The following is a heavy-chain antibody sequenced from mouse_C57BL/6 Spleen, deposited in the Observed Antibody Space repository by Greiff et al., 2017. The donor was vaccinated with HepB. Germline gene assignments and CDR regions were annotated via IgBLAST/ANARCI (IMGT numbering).Heavy chain of an antibody. J-gene: IGHJ1*03. CDR2: ISYDGSN. CDR3: ARRVYSNWYFDV. V-gene: IGHV3-6*01. CDR1: GYSITSGYY. D-gene: IGHD2-5*01. Sequence: EVQLQESGPGLVKPSQSLSLTCSVTGYSITSGYYWNWIRQFPGNKLEWMGYISYDGSNNYNPSLKNRISITRDTSKNQFFLKLNSVTTEDTATYYCARRVYSNWYFDVWGTGTTVTVSS.